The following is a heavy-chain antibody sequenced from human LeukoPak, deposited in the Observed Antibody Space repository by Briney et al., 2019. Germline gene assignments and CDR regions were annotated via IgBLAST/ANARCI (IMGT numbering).Heavy chain of an antibody. CDR1: GFTFSNYN. Sequence: PGGSLRLSCAASGFTFSNYNMNWVRQAPGKGLEWVGRIKSKTDGGTTDYAAPVKGRFTISRDDSNKMLYLQMNSLKTEDTGVYYCTLVGCSGGSCFSGHYWGQGTLVTVSS. D-gene: IGHD2-15*01. V-gene: IGHV3-15*01. CDR2: IKSKTDGGTT. J-gene: IGHJ4*02. CDR3: TLVGCSGGSCFSGHY.